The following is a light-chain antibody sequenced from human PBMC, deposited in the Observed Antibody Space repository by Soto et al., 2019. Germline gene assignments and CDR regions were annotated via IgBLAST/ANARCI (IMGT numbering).Light chain of an antibody. J-gene: IGKJ4*01. CDR3: QQVKSYPRT. V-gene: IGKV1-9*01. CDR1: QGIAGS. Sequence: DIQLTQSPSFLSASVGDRVTITCRASQGIAGSLAWYQQKPGKPPKLLIYAESTLQSGVPSRFSGSGSGTRGTLTISSLQPEDFATYYCQQVKSYPRTSGGGTKVEIK. CDR2: AES.